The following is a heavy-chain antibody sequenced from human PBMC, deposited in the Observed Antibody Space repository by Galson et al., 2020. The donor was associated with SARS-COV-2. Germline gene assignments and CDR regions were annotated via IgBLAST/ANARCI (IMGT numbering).Heavy chain of an antibody. Sequence: TLSLTCTVSGGSISSSSYYWGWIRQPPGKGLEWIGSIYYSGSTYYNPSLKSRVTISVDTSKNQFSLKLSSVTAADTAVYYCARHDIQASNNFDYWGQGTLVTVSS. D-gene: IGHD5-12*01. J-gene: IGHJ4*02. CDR2: IYYSGST. V-gene: IGHV4-39*01. CDR1: GGSISSSSYY. CDR3: ARHDIQASNNFDY.